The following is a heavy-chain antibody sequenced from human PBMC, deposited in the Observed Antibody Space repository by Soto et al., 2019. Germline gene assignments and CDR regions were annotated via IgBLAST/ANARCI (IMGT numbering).Heavy chain of an antibody. Sequence: SLRLSCAASGFTFSSYGMHWVRQAPGKGLEWVAVIWYDGNNKYYADSVKGRFTISRDNSKNTLYLQMNSLRAEDTAVYYCARDEGLGVNYYYYGMDLWGQGTTVTVSS. CDR3: ARDEGLGVNYYYYGMDL. J-gene: IGHJ6*02. CDR1: GFTFSSYG. D-gene: IGHD3-10*01. V-gene: IGHV3-33*01. CDR2: IWYDGNNK.